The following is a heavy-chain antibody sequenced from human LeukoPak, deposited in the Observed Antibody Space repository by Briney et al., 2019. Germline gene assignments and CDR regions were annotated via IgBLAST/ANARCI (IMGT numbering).Heavy chain of an antibody. CDR1: GFTVSSNY. D-gene: IGHD6-19*01. Sequence: GGSLRLSCAASGFTVSSNYMYWVRQAPGKGLEWVSSIYIGGSTYYADSVKGRFTISRDNAKNSLYLQMNSLRAEDTAVYYCARTSSGWYDYWGQGTLVTVSS. V-gene: IGHV3-53*01. CDR2: IYIGGST. CDR3: ARTSSGWYDY. J-gene: IGHJ4*02.